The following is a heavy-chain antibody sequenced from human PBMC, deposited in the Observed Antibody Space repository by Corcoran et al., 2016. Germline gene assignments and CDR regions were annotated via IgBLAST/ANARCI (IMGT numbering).Heavy chain of an antibody. Sequence: QVQLQQWGAGLLKPSETLSLTCAVYGGSFSGYYWSWIRQPPGKGLEWIGEINHSGSTNYNPSLKSRVTISVDTSKNRFSLKLSSVTAADTAVDYCARGADDYDSSGYPYYFDYWGQGTLVTVSS. J-gene: IGHJ4*02. V-gene: IGHV4-34*01. D-gene: IGHD3-22*01. CDR3: ARGADDYDSSGYPYYFDY. CDR1: GGSFSGYY. CDR2: INHSGST.